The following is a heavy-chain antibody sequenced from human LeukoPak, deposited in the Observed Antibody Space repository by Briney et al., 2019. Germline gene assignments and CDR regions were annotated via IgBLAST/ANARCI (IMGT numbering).Heavy chain of an antibody. CDR2: IKIDGSNT. V-gene: IGHV3-74*01. J-gene: IGHJ3*02. D-gene: IGHD1-26*01. CDR3: ARGGSPPEALGDTFDI. CDR1: GFTFSTYW. Sequence: GGSLRLSCAASGFTFSTYWMHWVRQAPGKGLVWVSRIKIDGSNTNSADSVKGRFTISRDNAKNTLYLQMNSLRAEDTAVYDCARGGSPPEALGDTFDIWGQGTMVTVSS.